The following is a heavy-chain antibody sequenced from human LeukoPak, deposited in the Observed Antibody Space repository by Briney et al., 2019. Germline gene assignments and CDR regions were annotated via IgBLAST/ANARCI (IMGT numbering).Heavy chain of an antibody. CDR1: GGSISSHY. CDR2: IYTSGST. J-gene: IGHJ3*02. V-gene: IGHV4-4*07. Sequence: SETLSLTCTVSGGSISSHYWSWIRQPAGKGLEWIGRIYTSGSTNYNPSLKSRVTMSVDTSKNQFSLKLSSVTAADTAVYYCARDHPDCSSTSCPGAFDIWGQGTMVTVSS. CDR3: ARDHPDCSSTSCPGAFDI. D-gene: IGHD2-2*01.